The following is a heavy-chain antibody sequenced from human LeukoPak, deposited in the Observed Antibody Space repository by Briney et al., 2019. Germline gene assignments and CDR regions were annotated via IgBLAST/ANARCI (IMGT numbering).Heavy chain of an antibody. V-gene: IGHV4-34*01. D-gene: IGHD3-10*01. CDR2: INHSGST. Sequence: SETLSLTCAVYGGSFSGYYWSWIRQPPGKGLEWIGEINHSGSTNYNPSLKSRVTISVDTSKNQFSLKLSSVTAADMAVYYCAGYYGSGSYYGWFDPWGQGTLVTVSS. CDR1: GGSFSGYY. J-gene: IGHJ5*02. CDR3: AGYYGSGSYYGWFDP.